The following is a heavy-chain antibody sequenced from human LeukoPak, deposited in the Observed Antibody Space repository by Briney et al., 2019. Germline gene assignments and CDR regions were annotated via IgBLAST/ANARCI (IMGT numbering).Heavy chain of an antibody. Sequence: PGRSLRLSCAASGFTFSSYAMHWVRQAPGKGLEWVAVISYDGSNKYYADSVKGRFTISRDNSKNTLYLQMNSLRAEDTAVYYCARAVGPSLDYWGQGTLVTVSS. CDR2: ISYDGSNK. CDR3: ARAVGPSLDY. J-gene: IGHJ4*02. CDR1: GFTFSSYA. V-gene: IGHV3-30*04.